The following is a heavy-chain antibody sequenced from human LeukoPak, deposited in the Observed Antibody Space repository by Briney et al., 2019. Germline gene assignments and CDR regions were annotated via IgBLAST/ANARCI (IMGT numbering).Heavy chain of an antibody. CDR3: ARVASKGGMDV. V-gene: IGHV4-59*01. D-gene: IGHD5/OR15-5a*01. CDR2: VHYTWNT. CDR1: GGSIGSYH. Sequence: PSETLSLTCSVSGGSIGSYHWSWIRQPPGKGLEWIGHVHYTWNTKYNPSLAGRVSISLDRSKNQFSLSLSSLTAADTAVYYCARVASKGGMDVWGQGTTVIVSS. J-gene: IGHJ6*02.